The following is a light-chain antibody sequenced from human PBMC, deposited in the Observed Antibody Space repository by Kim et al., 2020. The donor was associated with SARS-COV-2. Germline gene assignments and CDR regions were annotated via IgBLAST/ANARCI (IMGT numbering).Light chain of an antibody. CDR2: DAS. V-gene: IGKV3-20*01. Sequence: PEESATLSCRASQSVSSNYLAWYQQKPGQAPRLLIYDASTRATGIPDRFSGSGSGTDFTLTISRLEPEDFAVYYCQQYGSSLPRMFGQGTKVDIK. CDR1: QSVSSNY. CDR3: QQYGSSLPRM. J-gene: IGKJ1*01.